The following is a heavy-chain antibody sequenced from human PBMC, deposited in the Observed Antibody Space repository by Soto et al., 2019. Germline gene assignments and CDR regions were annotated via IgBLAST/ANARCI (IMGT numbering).Heavy chain of an antibody. CDR3: ARRYGYASDY. CDR2: IYYSGST. Sequence: QVQLQESGPGLVKPSETLSLTCTVSGGSISSYYWSWIRQPPGKGLEWIGYIYYSGSTNYNPSLTSRVTLSVDTSKTQFSLKLSSVTAADTAVYYCARRYGYASDYWGQGTLVTVSS. D-gene: IGHD4-17*01. J-gene: IGHJ4*02. V-gene: IGHV4-59*08. CDR1: GGSISSYY.